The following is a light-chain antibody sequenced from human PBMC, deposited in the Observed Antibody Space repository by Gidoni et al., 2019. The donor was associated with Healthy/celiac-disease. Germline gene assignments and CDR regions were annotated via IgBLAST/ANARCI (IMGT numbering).Light chain of an antibody. CDR1: SSDVGGYNY. V-gene: IGLV2-14*01. CDR3: SSYTSSSIVV. CDR2: DVS. Sequence: QSALTQPASVSGSPGQSITISCTGTSSDVGGYNYVSWYQQHPGNAPKLMIYDVSNRPSGVSNRFSGSKSGNTASLTISALQAEDEADYYCSSYTSSSIVVFGGGTKLTVL. J-gene: IGLJ2*01.